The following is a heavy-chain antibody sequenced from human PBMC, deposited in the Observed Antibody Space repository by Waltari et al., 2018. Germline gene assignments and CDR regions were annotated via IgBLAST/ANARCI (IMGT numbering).Heavy chain of an antibody. D-gene: IGHD3-9*01. J-gene: IGHJ4*02. Sequence: EVQLVESGGGLVQPGGSLRLSCAASGFTFSTYWMSWVRQAPGKGLEWVANIKQEGSEKYYVDSVNGRLTISRDSAKKSLYRQMNSLRAEDTAVYYCARDVLRYFSDQWGRGTLVTVSS. CDR2: IKQEGSEK. CDR3: ARDVLRYFSDQ. V-gene: IGHV3-7*04. CDR1: GFTFSTYW.